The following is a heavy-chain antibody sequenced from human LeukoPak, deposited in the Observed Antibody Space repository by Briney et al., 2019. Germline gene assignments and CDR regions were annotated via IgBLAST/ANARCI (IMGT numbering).Heavy chain of an antibody. J-gene: IGHJ5*02. D-gene: IGHD3-22*01. CDR2: IYYSGST. CDR3: ARVWGYYDSSGYIANWFDP. V-gene: IGHV4-59*12. CDR1: GGSISSYY. Sequence: PSETLSLTCTVSGGSISSYYWSWIRQPPGKGLEWIGYIYYSGSTNYNPSLKSRVTISVDTSKNQFSLKLSSVTAADTAVYYCARVWGYYDSSGYIANWFDPWGQGTLVTVSS.